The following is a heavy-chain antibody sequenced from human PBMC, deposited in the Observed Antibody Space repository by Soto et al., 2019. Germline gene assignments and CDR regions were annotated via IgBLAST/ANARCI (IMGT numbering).Heavy chain of an antibody. CDR1: GFTFSDYA. V-gene: IGHV3-48*02. CDR3: ARVPIVVVPAAIVGMDV. Sequence: GGSLRLSCAASGFTFSDYAMTWVRQAPGKGLEWVSYISSSSSTIYYADSVKGRFTISRDNAKNSLYLQMNSLRDEDTAVYYCARVPIVVVPAAIVGMDVWGQGTTVTVSS. CDR2: ISSSSSTI. J-gene: IGHJ6*02. D-gene: IGHD2-2*01.